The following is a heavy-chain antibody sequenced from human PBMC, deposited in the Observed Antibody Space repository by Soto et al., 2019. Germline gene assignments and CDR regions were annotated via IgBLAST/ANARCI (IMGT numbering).Heavy chain of an antibody. CDR3: ARFLAYCGGDCYSGYYYGMDV. J-gene: IGHJ6*02. CDR1: GYTFTSYY. V-gene: IGHV1-46*01. CDR2: INPSGGST. D-gene: IGHD2-21*02. Sequence: GASVKVSCKASGYTFTSYYMHWVRQAPGQGLEWMGIINPSGGSTSYAQKFQGRVTMTRDTSTSTVYMELSSLRSEDTAVYYCARFLAYCGGDCYSGYYYGMDVWGQGTTVTVS.